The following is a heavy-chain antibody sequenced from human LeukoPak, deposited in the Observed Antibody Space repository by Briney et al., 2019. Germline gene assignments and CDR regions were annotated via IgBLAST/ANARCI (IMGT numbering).Heavy chain of an antibody. CDR3: VKDQARQWLGDYYYYYGMDV. D-gene: IGHD6-19*01. V-gene: IGHV3-64D*06. Sequence: PGGSLRLSCSASGFTFSSYAMHWVRQAPGKGLEYVSAISSNGGSTYYADSVKGRFTISRDNSKNTLYLQMSSLRAEDTAVYYCVKDQARQWLGDYYYYYGMDVWGQGTTVTVSS. CDR1: GFTFSSYA. J-gene: IGHJ6*02. CDR2: ISSNGGST.